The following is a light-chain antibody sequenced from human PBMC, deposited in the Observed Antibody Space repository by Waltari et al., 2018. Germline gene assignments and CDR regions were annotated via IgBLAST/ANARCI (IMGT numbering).Light chain of an antibody. CDR2: WAS. CDR3: QQYYSTPQT. Sequence: DIVMTQSPDSLAVSLGERATINCKSSQSVLYSSNNKNYLAWYQQKPGHPPKLLIYWASTRESGVPERFSGSGSGTDFTLTISSLQAEDVAVYYCQQYYSTPQTFGQGTKLEIK. V-gene: IGKV4-1*01. CDR1: QSVLYSSNNKNY. J-gene: IGKJ2*01.